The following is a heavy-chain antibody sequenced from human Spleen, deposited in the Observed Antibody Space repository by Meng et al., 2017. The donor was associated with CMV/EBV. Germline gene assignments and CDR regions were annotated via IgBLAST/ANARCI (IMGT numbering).Heavy chain of an antibody. D-gene: IGHD3-10*01. CDR1: GFTLSSYW. V-gene: IGHV3-74*01. CDR3: TRGFFYGSVFDAFDI. Sequence: GESLKISCAASGFTLSSYWMHWVRQAPGKGLVWVSRFNGDGSSTTYADSVKCRFTISSDSAKNTLFLQMNSLRAEDTAVYYCTRGFFYGSVFDAFDIWGQGTMVTVSS. CDR2: FNGDGSST. J-gene: IGHJ3*02.